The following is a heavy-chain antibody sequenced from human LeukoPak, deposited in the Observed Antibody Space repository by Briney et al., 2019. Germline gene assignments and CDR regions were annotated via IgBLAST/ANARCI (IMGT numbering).Heavy chain of an antibody. V-gene: IGHV1-69*13. CDR2: IIPIFGTA. D-gene: IGHD3-16*02. J-gene: IGHJ5*02. CDR1: GGTFSSYA. Sequence: GASVKVSCKASGGTFSSYAISWVRQAPGQGLEWMGGIIPIFGTANYAQKFQGRVTITADESTSTAYMELSSLRSEDTAVYYCARGEAGDYVWGSYRYWGSNHNWFDPWGQGTLVTVSS. CDR3: ARGEAGDYVWGSYRYWGSNHNWFDP.